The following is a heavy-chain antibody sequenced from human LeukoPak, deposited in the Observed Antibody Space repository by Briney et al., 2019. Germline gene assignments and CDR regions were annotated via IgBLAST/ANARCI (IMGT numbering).Heavy chain of an antibody. V-gene: IGHV4-59*01. J-gene: IGHJ4*02. D-gene: IGHD6-6*01. CDR2: IYYSGST. CDR1: GGSISSYY. Sequence: SETLSLTCPVSGGSISSYYWSWIRQPPGKGLEWIGYIYYSGSTSYNPSLKSRLTISVDTSKNQFSLKLSSVTAADTAVYYCARGRSIAARTAFDYWGQGTLVTVSS. CDR3: ARGRSIAARTAFDY.